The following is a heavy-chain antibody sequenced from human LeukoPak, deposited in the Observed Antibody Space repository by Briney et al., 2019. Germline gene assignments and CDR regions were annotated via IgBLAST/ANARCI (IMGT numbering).Heavy chain of an antibody. CDR3: ARYYYDRSVGPFDY. CDR2: IYPDDSDI. V-gene: IGHV5-51*01. J-gene: IGHJ4*02. D-gene: IGHD3-22*01. CDR1: GGSISSYY. Sequence: ETLSLTCTVSGGSISSYYWSWIRQPAGKGLEWMGIIYPDDSDIRYSPSFQGQVTISADKSISTAYLQWSSLKASDTAMYFCARYYYDRSVGPFDYWGQGTLVTVSS.